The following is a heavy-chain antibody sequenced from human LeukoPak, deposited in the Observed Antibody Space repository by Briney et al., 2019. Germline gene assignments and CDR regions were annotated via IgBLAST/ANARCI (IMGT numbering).Heavy chain of an antibody. CDR3: AKAYQVVTPAY. D-gene: IGHD4-23*01. V-gene: IGHV3-23*01. CDR1: GFTFSSYG. J-gene: IGHJ4*02. CDR2: ISGSGGST. Sequence: GGSLRLSCAASGFTFSSYGMHWVRQAPGKGLEWVSAISGSGGSTYYADSVKGRFTISRDNSKNTLYLQMNSLRAEDTAVYYCAKAYQVVTPAYWGQGTLVTGSS.